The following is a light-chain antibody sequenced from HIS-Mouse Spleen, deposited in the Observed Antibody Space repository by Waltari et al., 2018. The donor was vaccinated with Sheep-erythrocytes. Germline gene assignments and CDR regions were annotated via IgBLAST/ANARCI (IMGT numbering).Light chain of an antibody. CDR3: CSYAGSYNHV. CDR2: EVS. CDR1: SSDVGGYTY. J-gene: IGLJ1*01. Sequence: QSALTQPRSVSGSPGQSVPISCTGTSSDVGGYTYVSWYHQHPGKAPKLMIYEVSKRPSGVPDRFSGSKSGNTASLTISGLQAEDEADYYCCSYAGSYNHVFATGTKVTVL. V-gene: IGLV2-11*01.